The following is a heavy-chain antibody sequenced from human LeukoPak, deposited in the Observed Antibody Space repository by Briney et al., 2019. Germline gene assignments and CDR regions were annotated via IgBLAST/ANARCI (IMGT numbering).Heavy chain of an antibody. J-gene: IGHJ4*02. CDR1: GYTFTSYW. Sequence: GESLTISCKGSGYTFTSYWIGWVRQMPGKGLEWMGIIYPADSDTRYSPSFQGQVTISADKSISTAYLQWSSLKASDTAMYYCARRKYYYDSSGYYPGLAYFDYWGQGTLVTVSS. V-gene: IGHV5-51*01. D-gene: IGHD3-22*01. CDR3: ARRKYYYDSSGYYPGLAYFDY. CDR2: IYPADSDT.